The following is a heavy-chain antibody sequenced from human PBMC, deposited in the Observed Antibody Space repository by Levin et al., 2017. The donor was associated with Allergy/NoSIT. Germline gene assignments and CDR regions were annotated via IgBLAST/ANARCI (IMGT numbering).Heavy chain of an antibody. J-gene: IGHJ6*02. CDR2: INPSGGST. Sequence: GESLKISCKASGYTFTSYYMHWVRQAPGQGLEWMGIINPSGGSTSYAQKFQGRVTMTRDTSTSTVYMELSSLRSEDTAVYYCARVGGGITIFGVVTADGMDVWGQGTTVTVSS. V-gene: IGHV1-46*01. CDR3: ARVGGGITIFGVVTADGMDV. D-gene: IGHD3-3*01. CDR1: GYTFTSYY.